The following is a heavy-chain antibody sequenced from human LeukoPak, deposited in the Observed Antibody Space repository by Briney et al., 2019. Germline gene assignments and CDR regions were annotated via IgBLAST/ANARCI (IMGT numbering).Heavy chain of an antibody. CDR3: AKGRAYGGQVEFDY. D-gene: IGHD4-23*01. Sequence: GGSLRLSCAASGFTFSSYGIHGVRQARGKGLEWVAVISSDGSNQYSAASVNGRFTISRDNYKNTLYLQMARLRADATAVYYCAKGRAYGGQVEFDYWGQGTLVTVSS. CDR2: ISSDGSNQ. CDR1: GFTFSSYG. J-gene: IGHJ4*02. V-gene: IGHV3-30*18.